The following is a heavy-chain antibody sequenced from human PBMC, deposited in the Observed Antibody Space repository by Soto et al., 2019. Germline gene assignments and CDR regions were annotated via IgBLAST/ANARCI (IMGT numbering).Heavy chain of an antibody. CDR2: IYYSGST. V-gene: IGHV4-30-4*01. Sequence: SETLSLTCIVSGASISSGDYYWSWIRQPPGKGLEWIGYIYYSGSTYFNPSLKGRITISVDTSKNQFSLKLSSVTAADTAVYYCARASRQSTTWFYFDYWGQGTLVTVSS. CDR3: ARASRQSTTWFYFDY. J-gene: IGHJ4*02. CDR1: GASISSGDYY. D-gene: IGHD6-13*01.